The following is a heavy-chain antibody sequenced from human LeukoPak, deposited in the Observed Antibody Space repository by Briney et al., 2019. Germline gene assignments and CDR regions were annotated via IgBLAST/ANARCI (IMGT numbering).Heavy chain of an antibody. D-gene: IGHD3-3*01. CDR1: GFTFSSYA. J-gene: IGHJ6*03. CDR3: AKTIGGWYYDLWNHYYIDV. CDR2: ISGSGGST. Sequence: PGGSLRLSCAASGFTFSSYAMSWVRQAPGKGLEWVSAISGSGGSTYYADSVKGRFTISRDNSKNTLYLQMNSLRAEDTAVYYCAKTIGGWYYDLWNHYYIDVWGKGTTVTVSS. V-gene: IGHV3-23*01.